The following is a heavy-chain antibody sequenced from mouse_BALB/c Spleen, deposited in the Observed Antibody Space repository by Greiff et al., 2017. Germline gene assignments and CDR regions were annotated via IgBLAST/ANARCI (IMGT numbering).Heavy chain of an antibody. CDR2: IDPYNGGT. CDR1: GYAFTSYN. J-gene: IGHJ2*01. V-gene: IGHV1S135*01. CDR3: KGTAVVADN. D-gene: IGHD1-1*01. Sequence: VQLQQSGPELVKPGASVKVSCKASGYAFTSYNMYWVKQSHGKSLEWIGYIDPYNGGTSYNQKFKGKATMTADTSSNTAYLQLSSLTSEDTAVYYCKGTAVVADNWGQGTTLTDSS.